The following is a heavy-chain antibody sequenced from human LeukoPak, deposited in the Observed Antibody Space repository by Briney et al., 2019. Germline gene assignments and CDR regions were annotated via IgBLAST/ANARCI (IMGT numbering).Heavy chain of an antibody. V-gene: IGHV3-33*01. CDR2: IWYDGSNK. Sequence: GGSLRLSCAASGFTFSSYGMHWVRQAAGKGLEWVAVIWYDGSNKYYADSVKGRFTISRDNSKNTLYLQMNSLRAEDTAVYYRARDTRDPGSYYYYYGMDVWGQGSTVTVSS. CDR1: GFTFSSYG. D-gene: IGHD1-1*01. J-gene: IGHJ6*02. CDR3: ARDTRDPGSYYYYYGMDV.